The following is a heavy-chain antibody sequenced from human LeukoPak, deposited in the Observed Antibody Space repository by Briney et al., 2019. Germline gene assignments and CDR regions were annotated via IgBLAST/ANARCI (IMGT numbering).Heavy chain of an antibody. CDR1: VFPISRLW. CDR3: ARVVCFKLDS. Sequence: PGGPLRLSCAPSVFPISRLWEIWVRQAPGKGLEWVVYINQDRSQKYYVDSLKGRFTISRDNAMNSLYLQMNSLIAEDTAVYYWARVVCFKLDSWGQGSLVTVSS. V-gene: IGHV3-7*02. D-gene: IGHD5/OR15-5a*01. J-gene: IGHJ4*02. CDR2: INQDRSQK.